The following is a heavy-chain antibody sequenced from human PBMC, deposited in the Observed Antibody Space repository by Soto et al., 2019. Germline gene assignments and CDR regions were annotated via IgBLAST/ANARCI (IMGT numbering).Heavy chain of an antibody. V-gene: IGHV1-69*04. D-gene: IGHD3-10*01. J-gene: IGHJ4*02. CDR2: TIPILGIA. Sequence: SVKVSCKASGGTFRSYTISWARQAPGQGLEWMGRTIPILGIANYAQKFQGRVTITADKSTSTAYMELSSLRSEDTAVYYCARDPEDYYGSGAEDLDYWGQGTLVTVSS. CDR3: ARDPEDYYGSGAEDLDY. CDR1: GGTFRSYT.